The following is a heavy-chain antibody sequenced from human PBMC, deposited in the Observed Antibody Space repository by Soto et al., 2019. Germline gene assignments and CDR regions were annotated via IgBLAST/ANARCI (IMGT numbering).Heavy chain of an antibody. CDR3: ARVNDYGGYWVDY. CDR2: IWYDGSNK. J-gene: IGHJ4*02. D-gene: IGHD4-17*01. CDR1: GFTFSSYG. V-gene: IGHV3-33*01. Sequence: QVQLVESGGGVVQPGRSLRLSCAASGFTFSSYGMHWVRQAPGKGLEWVAVIWYDGSNKYYADSVKGRFTISRDNSKNTLYLQMNSLRAEDTAVYYCARVNDYGGYWVDYWGQGTLVTVSS.